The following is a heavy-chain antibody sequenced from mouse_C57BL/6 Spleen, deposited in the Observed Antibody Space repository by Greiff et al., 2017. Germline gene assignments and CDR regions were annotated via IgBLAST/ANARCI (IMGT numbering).Heavy chain of an antibody. CDR3: ARHRYSSHYYAMDY. CDR1: GFTFSSYT. CDR2: ISGGGGNT. V-gene: IGHV5-9*01. D-gene: IGHD1-1*01. Sequence: EVKLVESGGGLVKPGGSLKLSCAASGFTFSSYTMSWVRQTPEKRLEWVATISGGGGNTYYPDSVKGRFTISRDNAKNTLYLQMSSLRSEDTALYYCARHRYSSHYYAMDYWGQGTSVTVSS. J-gene: IGHJ4*01.